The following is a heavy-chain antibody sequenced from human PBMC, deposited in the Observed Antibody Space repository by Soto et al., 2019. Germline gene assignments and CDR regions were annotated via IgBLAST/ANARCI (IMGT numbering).Heavy chain of an antibody. D-gene: IGHD6-13*01. CDR2: IIPIFGTA. CDR3: ARDPGRAAAGTYYFDY. Sequence: QVQLVQSGAEVKKPGSSVKVSCKASGGTFSSYAISWVRQAPGQGLEWMGGIIPIFGTANYAQKVQGRVTITADESTSTAYMELSSLRSEDTAVYDCARDPGRAAAGTYYFDYWGQGTLVTVAS. CDR1: GGTFSSYA. V-gene: IGHV1-69*01. J-gene: IGHJ4*02.